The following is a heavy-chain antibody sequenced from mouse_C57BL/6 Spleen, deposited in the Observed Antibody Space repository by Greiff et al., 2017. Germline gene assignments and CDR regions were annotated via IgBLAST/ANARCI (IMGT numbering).Heavy chain of an antibody. D-gene: IGHD2-3*01. J-gene: IGHJ4*01. CDR3: ARSYDPYYYAMDY. CDR2: ISDGGSYT. V-gene: IGHV5-4*01. CDR1: GFTFSSYA. Sequence: VQLKESGGGLVKPGGSLKLSCAASGFTFSSYAMSWVRQTPEKRLEWVATISDGGSYTYYPDNVKGRFTISRDNAKNNLYLQMSHLKSEDTAMYYCARSYDPYYYAMDYWGQGTSVTVSS.